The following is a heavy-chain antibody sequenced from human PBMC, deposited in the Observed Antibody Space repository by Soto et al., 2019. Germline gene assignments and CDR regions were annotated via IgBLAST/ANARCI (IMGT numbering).Heavy chain of an antibody. V-gene: IGHV4-34*01. Sequence: QVQLQQWGAGLVKPSETLSLSSAVYGQSFSGHSWAWIRQPPGKGLEWVGEINESGNTYYNPSLKSRVTISTDTSKNQFSLKLSSVSAADTAAYFCARGSGIVALPGELEDVKYDYWGQGTLVNVSS. J-gene: IGHJ4*02. CDR1: GQSFSGHS. CDR3: ARGSGIVALPGELEDVKYDY. CDR2: INESGNT. D-gene: IGHD1-1*01.